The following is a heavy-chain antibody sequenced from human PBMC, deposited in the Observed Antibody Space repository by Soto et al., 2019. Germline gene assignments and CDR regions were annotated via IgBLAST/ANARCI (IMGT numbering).Heavy chain of an antibody. V-gene: IGHV3-30*03. CDR3: ARDKRDLRFLEWSYYFDF. D-gene: IGHD3-3*01. CDR1: GFTFSSYS. Sequence: GGSLRLSCAASGFTFSSYSMHWVRQAPGKGLQWLAVISYDGNNKYYADSVEGRFTISRDNSKNTLYLQMNSLRAEDTAVYYCARDKRDLRFLEWSYYFDFWGQGTLVTVSS. CDR2: ISYDGNNK. J-gene: IGHJ4*02.